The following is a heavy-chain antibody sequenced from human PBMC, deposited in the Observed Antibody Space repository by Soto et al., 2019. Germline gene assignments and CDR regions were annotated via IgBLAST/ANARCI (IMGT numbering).Heavy chain of an antibody. CDR3: AREVPYYYDSSGYSPGDYFDY. D-gene: IGHD3-22*01. CDR2: IYYSGST. Sequence: SETLSLTCTVSGGSISSGGYYWSWIRQHPGKGLEWIGYIYYSGSTYYNPSLKSRVTISVDTSKNQFSLKLSSVTAADTAVYYCAREVPYYYDSSGYSPGDYFDYWGQGTLVTVSS. J-gene: IGHJ4*02. CDR1: GGSISSGGYY. V-gene: IGHV4-31*03.